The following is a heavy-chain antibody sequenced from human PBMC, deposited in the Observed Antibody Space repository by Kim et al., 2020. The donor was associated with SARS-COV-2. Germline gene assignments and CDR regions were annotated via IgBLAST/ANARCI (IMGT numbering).Heavy chain of an antibody. V-gene: IGHV3-74*01. D-gene: IGHD2-15*01. CDR2: INSDGSST. J-gene: IGHJ4*02. CDR1: GFTFSSNW. CDR3: ARGSPFKPIDY. Sequence: GGSLRLSCAASGFTFSSNWMHWVRQAPGKGLVWVSRINSDGSSTSYADSVKGRFTISRDNAKNTLYLQMNSLRAEDTAVYYCARGSPFKPIDYWGQGTLVTVSS.